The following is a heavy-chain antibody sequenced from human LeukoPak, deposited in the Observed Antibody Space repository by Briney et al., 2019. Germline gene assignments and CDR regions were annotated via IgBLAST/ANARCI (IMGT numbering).Heavy chain of an antibody. CDR3: ARNYYDSSGYRRYYYYYYMDV. V-gene: IGHV1-69*06. J-gene: IGHJ6*03. CDR2: IIPIFGTA. Sequence: GASVKVSCKASGYTFTSYAMNWVRQAPGQGLEWMGGIIPIFGTANYAQKFQGRVTITADKSTSTAYMELSSLRSEDTAVYYCARNYYDSSGYRRYYYYYYMDVWGKGTTVTVSS. D-gene: IGHD3-22*01. CDR1: GYTFTSYA.